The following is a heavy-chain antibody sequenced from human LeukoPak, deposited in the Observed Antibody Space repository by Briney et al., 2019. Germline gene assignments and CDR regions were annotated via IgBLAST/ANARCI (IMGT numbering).Heavy chain of an antibody. Sequence: ASVKVSCKASGYTFTGYFIHWVRQAPGQGLEWMGWINPNNGGTDCAQKFQGRVTMTRDTSMSTAYMELSRLTSDDTAVYYCARGAGSSWFDYWGQGTLDTVSS. CDR2: INPNNGGT. D-gene: IGHD6-13*01. J-gene: IGHJ4*02. CDR1: GYTFTGYF. V-gene: IGHV1-2*02. CDR3: ARGAGSSWFDY.